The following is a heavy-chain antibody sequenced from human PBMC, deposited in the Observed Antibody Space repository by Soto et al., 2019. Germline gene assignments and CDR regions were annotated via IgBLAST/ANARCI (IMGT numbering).Heavy chain of an antibody. CDR1: GFTFSNFG. J-gene: IGHJ4*02. V-gene: IGHV3-30*18. CDR3: VKGSEVARQELDH. D-gene: IGHD2-15*01. CDR2: ISSDGGDK. Sequence: QVQLVESGGGVVQPGRSPRLSCAASGFTFSNFGMHWVRQAPGKGLEWVAAISSDGGDKYYSHSVKDRFTISRDNSKNTLFLQMNSLRVEDTAVYSCVKGSEVARQELDHWGQGILVTVSS.